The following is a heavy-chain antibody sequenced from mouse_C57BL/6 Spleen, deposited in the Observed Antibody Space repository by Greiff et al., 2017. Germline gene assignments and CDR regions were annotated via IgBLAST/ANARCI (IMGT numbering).Heavy chain of an antibody. D-gene: IGHD3-2*02. CDR1: GFTFTDYY. CDR3: ARYPRIGSGPGAMDY. CDR2: IRNKANGYTT. J-gene: IGHJ4*01. Sequence: EVKLVESGGGLVQPGGSLSLSCAASGFTFTDYYMSWVRQPPGKALEWLGFIRNKANGYTTEYSASVKGRFTISRDNSQSILYLQMNALRAEDSATYYCARYPRIGSGPGAMDYWGQGTSVTVSS. V-gene: IGHV7-3*01.